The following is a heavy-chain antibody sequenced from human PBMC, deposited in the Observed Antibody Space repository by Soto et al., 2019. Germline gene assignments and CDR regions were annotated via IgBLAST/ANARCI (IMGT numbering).Heavy chain of an antibody. CDR2: IYYSGST. V-gene: IGHV4-31*03. D-gene: IGHD3-22*01. CDR3: ARAYDSSGPYAFDI. J-gene: IGHJ3*02. Sequence: SETLSLTCTVSGGCISRGGYYWSWIRQHPGKGLEWIGYIYYSGSTYYNPSLKSRVTISVDTSKNQFSLKLSSVTAADTAVYYCARAYDSSGPYAFDIWGQGTMVTVSS. CDR1: GGCISRGGYY.